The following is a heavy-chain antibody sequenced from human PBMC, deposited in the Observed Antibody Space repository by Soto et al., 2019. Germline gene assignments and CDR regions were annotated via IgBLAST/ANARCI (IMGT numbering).Heavy chain of an antibody. CDR1: GGYIISSSCY. CDR3: ARRLYYDSSGFEGGGMDV. Sequence: PSVTLCVTWTVYGGYIISSSCYWGWIRKPPGKGLEWIGSIYYSGSTYYNPSLKSRVTISVDTSKNQFSLKLSSVTAADTAVYYCARRLYYDSSGFEGGGMDVWGQGTTVTVSS. D-gene: IGHD3-22*01. V-gene: IGHV4-39*01. J-gene: IGHJ6*02. CDR2: IYYSGST.